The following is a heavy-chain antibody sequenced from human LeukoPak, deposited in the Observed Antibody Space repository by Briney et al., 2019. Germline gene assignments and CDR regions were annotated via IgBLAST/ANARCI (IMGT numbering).Heavy chain of an antibody. CDR2: IWYYGSNK. D-gene: IGHD2-2*01. Sequence: GGSLRLSCATSGFTFSSYGMHWVRQAPGKGLEWVALIWYYGSNKYYADSVKGRFTISRDNSNNTLYLQMNSLRAEDTAVYYCARVSCSSTSCSLPYYRGQGTLVTVSS. J-gene: IGHJ4*02. CDR3: ARVSCSSTSCSLPYY. CDR1: GFTFSSYG. V-gene: IGHV3-33*01.